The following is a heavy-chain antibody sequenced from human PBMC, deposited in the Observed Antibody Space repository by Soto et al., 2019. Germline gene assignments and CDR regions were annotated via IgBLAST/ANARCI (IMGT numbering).Heavy chain of an antibody. Sequence: GASVKVSCKASGGTFSSYAISWVRQAPGQGLEWMGGIIPIFGTANYAQKFQGRVTITADESTSTAYMKLSSLRSEDTAVYYCARDLSSSSGYFDYWGQGTLVTVSS. CDR3: ARDLSSSSGYFDY. CDR1: GGTFSSYA. J-gene: IGHJ4*02. D-gene: IGHD6-6*01. V-gene: IGHV1-69*13. CDR2: IIPIFGTA.